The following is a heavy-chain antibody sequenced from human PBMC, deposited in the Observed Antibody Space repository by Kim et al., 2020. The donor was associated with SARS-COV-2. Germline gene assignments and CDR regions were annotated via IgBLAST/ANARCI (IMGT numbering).Heavy chain of an antibody. CDR3: ARKGSKWNHVYYEF. J-gene: IGHJ4*02. Sequence: GGSLRLSCAASGFSFSTYAMTWVRQVPGKGLEWVSTINSDGHRTYNADSVKGRFTISRDNSKDTLFLQMNSLRADDTAVYSCARKGSKWNHVYYEFWGKGPVVTVSS. CDR1: GFSFSTYA. V-gene: IGHV3-23*01. D-gene: IGHD1-1*01. CDR2: INSDGHRT.